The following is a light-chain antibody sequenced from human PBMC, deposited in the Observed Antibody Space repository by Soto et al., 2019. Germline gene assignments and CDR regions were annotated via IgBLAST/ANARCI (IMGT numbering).Light chain of an antibody. CDR1: SSDVGGYNS. J-gene: IGLJ1*01. V-gene: IGLV2-14*01. CDR2: EVS. Sequence: QSALTQPASVSGSPGQSISISCTGSSSDVGGYNSVSWYQQHPGKAPKLMIYEVSYWPSGVSNRFSGSKSGNTASLTISGLQSEDEADYYCSSYTSNTPYVFGTGTKVTVL. CDR3: SSYTSNTPYV.